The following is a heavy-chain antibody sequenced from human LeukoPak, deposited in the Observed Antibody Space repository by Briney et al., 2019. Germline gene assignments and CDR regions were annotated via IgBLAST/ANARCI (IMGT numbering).Heavy chain of an antibody. Sequence: GASVKVSCKASGGTFSSYAISWVRQAPGQGLEWMGGIIPIFGTANYAQKFQGRVTITTDESTSTAYMELSSLRSEDTAVYHCARGAGSYYYYYMDVWGKGTTVTVSS. CDR2: IIPIFGTA. V-gene: IGHV1-69*05. D-gene: IGHD1-26*01. CDR1: GGTFSSYA. CDR3: ARGAGSYYYYYMDV. J-gene: IGHJ6*03.